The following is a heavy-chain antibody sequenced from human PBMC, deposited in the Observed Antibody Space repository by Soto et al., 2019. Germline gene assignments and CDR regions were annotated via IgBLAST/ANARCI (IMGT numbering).Heavy chain of an antibody. CDR1: GFTFSSYA. CDR2: ISYDGSNK. D-gene: IGHD4-17*01. V-gene: IGHV3-30-3*01. CDR3: AKAGGGYGDFVDH. J-gene: IGHJ4*02. Sequence: PGGSLRLSCAASGFTFSSYAMHWVRQAPGKGLEWVAVISYDGSNKYYADSVKGRFTISRDNSKNTLYLQMNTLKTEDTAIYYCAKAGGGYGDFVDHWGQGTLVTVSS.